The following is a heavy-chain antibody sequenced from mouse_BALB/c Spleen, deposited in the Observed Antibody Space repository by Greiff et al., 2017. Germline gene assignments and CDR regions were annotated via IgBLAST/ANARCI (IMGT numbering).Heavy chain of an antibody. V-gene: IGHV5-6-5*01. D-gene: IGHD1-1*02. CDR2: ISSGGST. CDR3: ARGRGGYYAMDY. J-gene: IGHJ4*01. Sequence: VQGVESGGGLVKPGGSLKLSCAASGFTFSSYAMSWVRQTPEKRLEWVASISSGGSTYYPDSVKGRFTISRDNARNILYLQMSSLRSEDTAMYYCARGRGGYYAMDYWGQGTSVTVSA. CDR1: GFTFSSYA.